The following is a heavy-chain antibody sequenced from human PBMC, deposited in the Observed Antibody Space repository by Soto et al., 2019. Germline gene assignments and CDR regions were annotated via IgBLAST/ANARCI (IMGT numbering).Heavy chain of an antibody. Sequence: QSQTLSLTCTVSGGSISSSSYYWGWIRQPPGKGLEWIGSIYYRGSTYYNPSLKSRVTISVDTSKNQFSLKLSSVTAADTAVYYCARLGALDGVGYWGQGTLVTVSS. CDR1: GGSISSSSYY. J-gene: IGHJ4*02. V-gene: IGHV4-39*01. CDR2: IYYRGST. D-gene: IGHD2-8*01. CDR3: ARLGALDGVGY.